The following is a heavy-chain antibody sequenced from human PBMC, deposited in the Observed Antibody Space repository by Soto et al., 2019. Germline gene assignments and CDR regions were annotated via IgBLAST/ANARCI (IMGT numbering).Heavy chain of an antibody. CDR2: ISAGDGNT. CDR3: ARGTLTTGALFDY. D-gene: IGHD4-17*01. Sequence: GASVKVSCKASGYIFIRYPIHWVRQAPGQRLEWMGWISAGDGNTRYSQNFQGRLTIGKDTAATTAHMELSSLRSEDTAVYYCARGTLTTGALFDYWGQGTLVTVSS. CDR1: GYIFIRYP. V-gene: IGHV1-3*01. J-gene: IGHJ4*02.